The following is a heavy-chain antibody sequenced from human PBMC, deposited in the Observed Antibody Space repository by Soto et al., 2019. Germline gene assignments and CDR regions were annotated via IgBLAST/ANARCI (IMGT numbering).Heavy chain of an antibody. CDR2: ISGSGGST. CDR1: GFTFSSYA. Sequence: HPGGSLRLSCAASGFTFSSYAMSWVRQAPGKGLEWVSAISGSGGSTYYADSVKGRFTISRDNSKNTLYLQMNSLRAEDTAVYYCAKDLESLFYYDFWSGYGPPYYYYGMDVWGQGTTVTVSS. V-gene: IGHV3-23*01. D-gene: IGHD3-3*01. J-gene: IGHJ6*02. CDR3: AKDLESLFYYDFWSGYGPPYYYYGMDV.